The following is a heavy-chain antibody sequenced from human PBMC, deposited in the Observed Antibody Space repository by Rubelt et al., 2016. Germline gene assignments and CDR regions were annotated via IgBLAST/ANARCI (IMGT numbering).Heavy chain of an antibody. Sequence: EVQLVESGGGLVQPGGSLRLSCAASGFTFSSYDMHWVRQATGKGLEWLSAIGTAGDTYYPGSVKGRFTISRDNSKNTMFLQMNSLRAEDTAGYYWAGENSVVVTAMNWYFDLWGRGTLVTVSS. CDR3: AGENSVVVTAMNWYFDL. CDR1: GFTFSSYD. CDR2: IGTAGDT. D-gene: IGHD2-21*02. V-gene: IGHV3-13*01. J-gene: IGHJ2*01.